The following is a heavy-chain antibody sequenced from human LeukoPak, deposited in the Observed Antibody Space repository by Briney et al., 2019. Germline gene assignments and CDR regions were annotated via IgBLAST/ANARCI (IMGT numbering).Heavy chain of an antibody. V-gene: IGHV3-23*01. CDR3: AKDQRTYYYDSSGYYY. J-gene: IGHJ4*02. Sequence: PGGSLRLSCAASGFTFSSYAMSWVRQAPGKGLEWVSAISGSGGSTYYADSVKGRFTISRDNSKNTLYLQMNSLRAEDTAVYYCAKDQRTYYYDSSGYYYWGQGTLVTVSS. CDR1: GFTFSSYA. CDR2: ISGSGGST. D-gene: IGHD3-22*01.